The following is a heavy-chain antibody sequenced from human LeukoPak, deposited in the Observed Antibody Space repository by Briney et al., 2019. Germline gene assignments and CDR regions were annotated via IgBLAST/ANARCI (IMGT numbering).Heavy chain of an antibody. V-gene: IGHV4-39*01. CDR3: ARTTYYDFWSGSTNLDY. D-gene: IGHD3-3*01. CDR1: GGSISSSSYY. J-gene: IGHJ4*02. Sequence: SETLSLTCTVSGGSISSSSYYWGWIRQPPGKGLEWIGSIYYSGSTYYNPSLKSRVTISVDTSKNQFSLKLSSVTAADTAVYYCARTTYYDFWSGSTNLDYWGQGTLVTVSS. CDR2: IYYSGST.